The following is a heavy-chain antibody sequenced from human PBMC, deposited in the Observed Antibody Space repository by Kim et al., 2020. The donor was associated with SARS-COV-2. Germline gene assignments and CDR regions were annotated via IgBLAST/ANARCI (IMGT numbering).Heavy chain of an antibody. CDR2: ISYDGSNK. Sequence: GGSLRLSCAASGFTFSSYGIHWVRQAPGKGLEWVAVISYDGSNKYYADSVKGRFTISRVNSKNTLYLQMNSLRAEDTAVYYCAKDLYGSGSGLDVWGQGTTVTVSS. CDR3: AKDLYGSGSGLDV. J-gene: IGHJ6*02. V-gene: IGHV3-30*18. D-gene: IGHD3-10*01. CDR1: GFTFSSYG.